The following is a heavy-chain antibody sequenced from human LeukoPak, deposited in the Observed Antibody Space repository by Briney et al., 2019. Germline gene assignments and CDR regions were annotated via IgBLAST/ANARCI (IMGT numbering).Heavy chain of an antibody. CDR2: VRYSGKT. V-gene: IGHV4-39*01. D-gene: IGHD3-22*01. CDR1: GGSISSTSSY. CDR3: TRHYYDSSGLAYYFDY. Sequence: PSETLSLTCTVFGGSISSTSSYWGWIRQPPGKGLEWIGSVRYSGKTCYNPSLNSRVTMSLDTSKTQFSLRLTSVTAEATAVYSCTRHYYDSSGLAYYFDYWGQGTLVTVSS. J-gene: IGHJ4*02.